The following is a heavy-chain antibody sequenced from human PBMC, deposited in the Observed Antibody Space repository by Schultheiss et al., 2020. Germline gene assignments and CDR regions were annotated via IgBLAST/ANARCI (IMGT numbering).Heavy chain of an antibody. CDR2: ISYDGSNK. Sequence: GGSLRLSCAASGFSFINSAMSWVRQTPGRGLEWVAVISYDGSNKYYADSVKGRFTISRDNSKNTLYLQMNSLRAEDTAVYYCAKSSGGSWHFDYWGQGTLVTVSS. V-gene: IGHV3-30-3*02. J-gene: IGHJ4*02. D-gene: IGHD2-15*01. CDR3: AKSSGGSWHFDY. CDR1: GFSFINSA.